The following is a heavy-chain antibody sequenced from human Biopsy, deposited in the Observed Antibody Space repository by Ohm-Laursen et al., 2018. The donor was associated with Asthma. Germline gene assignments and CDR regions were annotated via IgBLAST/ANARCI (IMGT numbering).Heavy chain of an antibody. D-gene: IGHD3-3*01. CDR2: VSYDGGVA. Sequence: SLRLSCTASGFVFRSHAMHWVRQAPGKGLEWVAVVSYDGGVAHYADSMKGRFTISRDNAKSTLYLQMNRLRTDDTAVYYCAKRRGYSDLTDFDHWGQGALVTVSS. CDR1: GFVFRSHA. J-gene: IGHJ4*02. CDR3: AKRRGYSDLTDFDH. V-gene: IGHV3-30*18.